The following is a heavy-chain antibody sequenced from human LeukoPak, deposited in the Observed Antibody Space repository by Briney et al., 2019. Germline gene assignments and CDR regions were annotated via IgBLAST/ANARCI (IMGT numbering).Heavy chain of an antibody. CDR2: ISNSGGST. V-gene: IGHV3-23*01. J-gene: IGHJ4*02. D-gene: IGHD3-3*01. CDR3: GVVIIRFY. CDR1: GFTFSNYA. Sequence: PGGSLRLSCAASGFTFSNYAMSWVRQAPGKGLEWVSGISNSGGSTDYADSVKGRFTISRDNSKKTLYLQMNSLRAEDTAVYYCGVVIIRFYWGQGTLVTVSS.